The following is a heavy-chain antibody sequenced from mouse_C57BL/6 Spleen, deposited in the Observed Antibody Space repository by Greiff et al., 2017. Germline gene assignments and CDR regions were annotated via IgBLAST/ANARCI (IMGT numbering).Heavy chain of an antibody. CDR2: ISDGGSYT. D-gene: IGHD2-2*01. CDR3: ARDRGLSSFDY. V-gene: IGHV5-4*01. Sequence: EVMLVESGGGLVKPGGSLKLSCAASGFTFSSYAMSWVRQTPEKRLEWVATISDGGSYTYYPDNVKGRFTISRDNAKNNLYLQMSHLKSEDAAMYYCARDRGLSSFDYWGQGTTLTVSS. CDR1: GFTFSSYA. J-gene: IGHJ2*01.